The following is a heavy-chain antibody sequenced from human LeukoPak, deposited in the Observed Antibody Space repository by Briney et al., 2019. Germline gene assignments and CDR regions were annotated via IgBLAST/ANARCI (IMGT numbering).Heavy chain of an antibody. V-gene: IGHV3-48*03. CDR1: GFTFSSYE. CDR2: INSGSSTI. CDR3: ARPGSAFDI. Sequence: PGGSLRLSCAASGFTFSSYEMNWVRQAPGKGLEWLSYINSGSSTIYYADSVRGRFTTSRDNAKNSLYLQMNSLRAEDTAVYYCARPGSAFDIWGQGTMVTVSS. J-gene: IGHJ3*02. D-gene: IGHD2-15*01.